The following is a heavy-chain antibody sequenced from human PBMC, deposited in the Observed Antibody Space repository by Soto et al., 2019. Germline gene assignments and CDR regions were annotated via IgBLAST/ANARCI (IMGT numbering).Heavy chain of an antibody. V-gene: IGHV4-4*02. CDR1: GVSISRSNW. D-gene: IGHD2-8*01. CDR3: ARCLHCSNGGRFDP. CDR2: LYPSGGT. Sequence: QVQLQESGPGLVTPSGTLSLTCSVSGVSISRSNWWTWVRQAPGKGLEWIGELYPSGGTTYNPSLQNLVTISVDCSKNHLSLTLTSVTAADTAVYYCARCLHCSNGGRFDPWGQGALVTVSS. J-gene: IGHJ5*02.